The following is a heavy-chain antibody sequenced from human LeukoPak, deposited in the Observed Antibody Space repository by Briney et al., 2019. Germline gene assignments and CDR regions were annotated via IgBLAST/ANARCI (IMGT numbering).Heavy chain of an antibody. J-gene: IGHJ4*02. Sequence: GGSLRRSCSASGFTFTSHVMHWVRQAPGKGLQYYAGSVKGRFTISRDSSKNTVYLQMNSLTAEDTAVYYCVREGLERRTNFDYWGQGTLVSVSS. V-gene: IGHV3-64D*06. D-gene: IGHD1-1*01. CDR1: GFTFTSHV. CDR3: VREGLERRTNFDY.